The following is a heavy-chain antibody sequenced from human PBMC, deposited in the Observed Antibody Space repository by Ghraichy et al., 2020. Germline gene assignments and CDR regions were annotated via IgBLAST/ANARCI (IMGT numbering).Heavy chain of an antibody. CDR3: ARVDAGGGSY. CDR1: GGSISSYY. Sequence: ESLNISCTVSGGSISSYYWSWIRQPPGKGLEWIGYIYTSGSTNYNPSLKSRVTISVDTSKNQFSLKLSSVTAADTAVYYCARVDAGGGSYWGQGTLVTVSS. J-gene: IGHJ4*02. D-gene: IGHD1-26*01. CDR2: IYTSGST. V-gene: IGHV4-4*09.